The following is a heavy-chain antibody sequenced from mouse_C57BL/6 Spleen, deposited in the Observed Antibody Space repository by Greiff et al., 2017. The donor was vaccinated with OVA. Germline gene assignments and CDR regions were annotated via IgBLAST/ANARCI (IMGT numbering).Heavy chain of an antibody. V-gene: IGHV1-15*01. J-gene: IGHJ1*03. CDR1: GYTFTDYE. Sequence: QVQLKESGAELVRPGASVTLSCKASGYTFTDYEMHWVKQTPVHGLEWIGAIDPETGGTAYNQKFKGKAILTADKSSSTAYMELRSLTSEDSAVYYCTIYYGSSPRYFDVWGTGTTVTVSS. CDR3: TIYYGSSPRYFDV. CDR2: IDPETGGT. D-gene: IGHD1-1*01.